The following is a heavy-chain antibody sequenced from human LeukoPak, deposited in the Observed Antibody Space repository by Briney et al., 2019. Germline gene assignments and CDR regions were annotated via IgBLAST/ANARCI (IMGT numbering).Heavy chain of an antibody. CDR2: ISWNSGAI. J-gene: IGHJ4*02. Sequence: PGGSLRLSCAASGFTFDDYAMHWVRQAPGKGLEWVPGISWNSGAIGYADSVKGRFTISRDNAKNSLSLQMNSLRAEDTALYYCAKGHRGSSWYYFDYWGQGTLVTVSS. V-gene: IGHV3-9*01. CDR1: GFTFDDYA. CDR3: AKGHRGSSWYYFDY. D-gene: IGHD6-13*01.